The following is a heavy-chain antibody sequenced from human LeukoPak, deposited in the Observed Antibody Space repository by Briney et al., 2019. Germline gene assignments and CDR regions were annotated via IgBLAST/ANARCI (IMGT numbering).Heavy chain of an antibody. J-gene: IGHJ4*02. CDR1: GFTFSSYA. D-gene: IGHD4-17*01. CDR3: AKDRGYGDYGFDY. CDR2: ISGSGGST. V-gene: IGHV3-23*01. Sequence: PGGSLRLSCAASGFTFSSYAMSWVRQAPGKGLEWVSAISGSGGSTYYADSVKGRFTISRDNSKDTLYLQMNSLRAEDTAVYYCAKDRGYGDYGFDYWGQGTLVTVSS.